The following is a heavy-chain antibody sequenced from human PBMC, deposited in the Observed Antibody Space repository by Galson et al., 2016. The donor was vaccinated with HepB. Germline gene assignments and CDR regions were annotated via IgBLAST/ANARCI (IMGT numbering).Heavy chain of an antibody. CDR2: ISYDGGDK. V-gene: IGHV3-30*19. D-gene: IGHD2-21*02. J-gene: IGHJ5*02. CDR1: GFTFSRYG. CDR3: AKLDCGRDCPRDHDYFDP. Sequence: LRLSCAASGFTFSRYGMHWVRQAPGKGLEWVAVISYDGGDKHYADSVKGRFTVSRDNSKNTLFLQMNSLRVEDTAVYYCAKLDCGRDCPRDHDYFDPWGQGILVTVSS.